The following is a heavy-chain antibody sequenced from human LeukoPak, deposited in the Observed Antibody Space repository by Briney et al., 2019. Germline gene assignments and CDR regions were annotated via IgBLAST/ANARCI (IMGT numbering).Heavy chain of an antibody. Sequence: ASVKVSCKASGYTFTSYAIHWVRQAPGQRLEWMGWINAGSGNTKYLEEFQGRVTITRDTAASTAYMELSSLRSEDMAVYYCARGIAVAMSWFDPWGQGTLDTVSS. CDR2: INAGSGNT. V-gene: IGHV1-3*03. J-gene: IGHJ5*02. D-gene: IGHD6-19*01. CDR3: ARGIAVAMSWFDP. CDR1: GYTFTSYA.